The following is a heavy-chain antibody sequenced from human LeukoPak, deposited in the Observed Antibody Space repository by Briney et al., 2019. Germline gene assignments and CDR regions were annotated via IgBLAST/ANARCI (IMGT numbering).Heavy chain of an antibody. V-gene: IGHV1-18*01. CDR2: ISAYNGNT. J-gene: IGHJ6*02. CDR3: AREKGGTIYYYYGMDV. CDR1: GYTFTNYG. Sequence: ASVKVSCKASGYTFTNYGISWVRQAPGQGFEWMGWISAYNGNTTYAQKFQGRVTMTTDTSTSTAYMELRSLRSDDTAVYYCAREKGGTIYYYYGMDVWGQGTTVTVSS. D-gene: IGHD1-14*01.